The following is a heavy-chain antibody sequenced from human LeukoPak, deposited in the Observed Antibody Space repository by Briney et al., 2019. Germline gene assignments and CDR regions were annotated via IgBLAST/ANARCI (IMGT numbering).Heavy chain of an antibody. D-gene: IGHD1-26*01. CDR1: GFTFSSYA. CDR2: ISYDGSNK. V-gene: IGHV3-30*04. J-gene: IGHJ4*02. Sequence: GGSLRLSCAASGFTFSSYAMHWVRQAPGKGLERVAVISYDGSNKYYADSVKGRFTISRDNSKNTLYLQMNSLRAEDTAVYYCAREGIVGAYFDYWGRGTLVTVSS. CDR3: AREGIVGAYFDY.